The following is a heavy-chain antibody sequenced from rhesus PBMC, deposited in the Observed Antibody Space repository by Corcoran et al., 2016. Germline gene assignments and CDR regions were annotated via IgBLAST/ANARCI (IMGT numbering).Heavy chain of an antibody. CDR3: ARDSLRNWYFDI. V-gene: IGHV4S7*01. D-gene: IGHD4-29*01. CDR2: FYGNSAST. J-gene: IGHJ2*01. CDR1: GGSISGGSS. Sequence: QVQLQESGPGLVNPSETLSLPCPVYGGSISGGSSGGWLRQTPGQGLEGVGKFYGNSASTYYNPSLKSRVTISKDTSKNQFSLKLSSVTAADTAVYYCARDSLRNWYFDIWGPGTPITISS.